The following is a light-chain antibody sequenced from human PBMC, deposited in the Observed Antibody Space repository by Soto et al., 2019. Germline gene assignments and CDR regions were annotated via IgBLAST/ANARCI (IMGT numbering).Light chain of an antibody. CDR1: QSVSSD. CDR2: GAS. Sequence: ELVMTPSPATLSVSPGQRATFHCRASQSVSSDLAWYHQKPGQAPRLLIYGASTRATGIPARFSGSGSGTEFTLTISGLQPDDFATYYCQQYMSYSFGQGTKVDIK. V-gene: IGKV3-15*01. J-gene: IGKJ1*01. CDR3: QQYMSYS.